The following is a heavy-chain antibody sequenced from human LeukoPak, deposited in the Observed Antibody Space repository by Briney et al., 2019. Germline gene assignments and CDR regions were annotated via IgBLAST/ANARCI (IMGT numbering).Heavy chain of an antibody. CDR2: ISAYNGNT. V-gene: IGHV1-18*04. J-gene: IGHJ4*02. CDR3: ARAPKSSAWYVSVY. D-gene: IGHD6-19*01. Sequence: ASKKVSCTASGYTFTTYGINWVRQAPGRGLEWMGWISAYNGNTNYAQKFQGRVTMTTDTSTSTAYMELRSLISDDTAVYYCARAPKSSAWYVSVYWGQGTLVTVSS. CDR1: GYTFTTYG.